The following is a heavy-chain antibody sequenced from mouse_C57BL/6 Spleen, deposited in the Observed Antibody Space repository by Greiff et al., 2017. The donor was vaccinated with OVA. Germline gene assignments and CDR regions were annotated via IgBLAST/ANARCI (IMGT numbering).Heavy chain of an antibody. Sequence: VKLQQPGAELVRPGTSVKLSCKASGYTFTSYWMHWVKQRPGQGLEWIGVIDPSDSYTNYNQKFKGKATLTVDTSSSTAYMQLSSLTSEDSAVYYCARGAGNYDYDHYFDYWGQGTTLTVSS. CDR2: IDPSDSYT. CDR1: GYTFTSYW. V-gene: IGHV1-59*01. D-gene: IGHD2-4*01. CDR3: ARGAGNYDYDHYFDY. J-gene: IGHJ2*01.